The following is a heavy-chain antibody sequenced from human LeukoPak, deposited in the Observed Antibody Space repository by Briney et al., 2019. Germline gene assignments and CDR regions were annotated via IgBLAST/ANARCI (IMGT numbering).Heavy chain of an antibody. CDR2: ISYDGSNK. Sequence: PGGSLRLSCAASGFTFSSYGMHWGRQAPGKGLEWVAVISYDGSNKYYADSVKGRFTISRDNSKNTLYLQMNSLRAEDTAVYYCANSEAAADYYYYYGMDVWGQGTTVTVSS. CDR3: ANSEAAADYYYYYGMDV. V-gene: IGHV3-30*18. CDR1: GFTFSSYG. J-gene: IGHJ6*02. D-gene: IGHD6-13*01.